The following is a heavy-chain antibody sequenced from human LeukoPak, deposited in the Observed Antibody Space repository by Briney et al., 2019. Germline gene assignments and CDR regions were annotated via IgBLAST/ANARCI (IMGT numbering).Heavy chain of an antibody. CDR1: GFTVSSNY. CDR3: AKVRSYQLPIDY. J-gene: IGHJ4*02. V-gene: IGHV3-30*02. CDR2: IRYDGSNK. D-gene: IGHD2-2*01. Sequence: GGSLRLSCAASGFTVSSNYMNWVRQAPGKGLEWVAFIRYDGSNKYYSDSVKGRFTISRDNSKNKLYLQMNSLRAEDTAVYYCAKVRSYQLPIDYWGQGTLVTVSS.